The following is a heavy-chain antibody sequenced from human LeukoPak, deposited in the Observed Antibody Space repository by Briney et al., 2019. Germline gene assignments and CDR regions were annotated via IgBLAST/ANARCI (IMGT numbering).Heavy chain of an antibody. Sequence: ASVKVSCKASGGTFSSYAISWVRQAPGQGLEWMGGNIPIFGTANYAQKFQGRVTITADESTSTAYMELSSLRSEDTAVYYCASGLGYYHFDYWGQGTLVTVSS. CDR1: GGTFSSYA. V-gene: IGHV1-69*01. CDR3: ASGLGYYHFDY. CDR2: NIPIFGTA. D-gene: IGHD1-26*01. J-gene: IGHJ4*02.